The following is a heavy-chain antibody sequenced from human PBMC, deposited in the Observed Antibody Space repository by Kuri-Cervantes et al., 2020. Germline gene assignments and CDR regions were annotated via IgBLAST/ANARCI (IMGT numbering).Heavy chain of an antibody. V-gene: IGHV4-30-4*08. CDR2: IYYSGST. D-gene: IGHD6-13*01. J-gene: IGHJ4*02. CDR1: GVSISSSDYY. Sequence: LRLSCTVSGVSISSSDYYWSWTRQPPGKGLEWIGYIYYSGSTYYNPSLKSRVTISVDTSKNQFSLKLSSVTAADTAVYYCARLGIIAAAGIYWGQGTLVTVSS. CDR3: ARLGIIAAAGIY.